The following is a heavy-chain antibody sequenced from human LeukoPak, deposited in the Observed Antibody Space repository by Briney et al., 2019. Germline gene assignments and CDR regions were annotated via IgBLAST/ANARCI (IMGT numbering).Heavy chain of an antibody. J-gene: IGHJ4*02. D-gene: IGHD3-22*01. CDR2: INPSGST. CDR3: ARGYYNSSGYSFDY. Sequence: PSETLSLTCTAFGGSFSGYYWSWIRQPPDKGLEWLGEINPSGSTNYNPSLKTRVTISTDTSKNQVSLKMTSVTAADTAVYYCARGYYNSSGYSFDYWGQGTTVTVSS. V-gene: IGHV4-34*01. CDR1: GGSFSGYY.